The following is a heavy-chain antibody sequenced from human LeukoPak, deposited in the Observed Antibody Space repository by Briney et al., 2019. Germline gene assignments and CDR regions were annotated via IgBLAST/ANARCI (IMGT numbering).Heavy chain of an antibody. CDR2: IYPGDSDT. V-gene: IGHV5-51*01. CDR1: GYSFTSYW. D-gene: IGHD6-13*01. Sequence: GESLKIFCKGSGYSFTSYWIGWVRQMPGKGLEWMGIIYPGDSDTRYSPSFQGRVTISADKSISTAYLQWSSLKASDTAMYYCARLFPLYPPPTSSSWSYSWFDPWGQGTLVNGSS. J-gene: IGHJ5*02. CDR3: ARLFPLYPPPTSSSWSYSWFDP.